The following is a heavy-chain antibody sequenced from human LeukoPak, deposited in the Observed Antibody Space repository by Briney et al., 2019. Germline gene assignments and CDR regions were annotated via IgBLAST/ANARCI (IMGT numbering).Heavy chain of an antibody. CDR3: ARDRCSGDSCYGWIDP. J-gene: IGHJ5*02. Sequence: PSETLSLTCTVSGGSITSFYWSWIRQPPGKGLEWIGYIYCSGSINYNPSLKSRVTISVDTSKNQFSLKLTSVTAADTAVYYCARDRCSGDSCYGWIDPWGQGTLVTVSS. CDR2: IYCSGSI. D-gene: IGHD2-15*01. V-gene: IGHV4-59*01. CDR1: GGSITSFY.